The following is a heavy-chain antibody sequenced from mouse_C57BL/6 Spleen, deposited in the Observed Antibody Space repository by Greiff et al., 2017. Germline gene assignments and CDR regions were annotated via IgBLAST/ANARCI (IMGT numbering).Heavy chain of an antibody. CDR1: GYTFTSYW. Sequence: QVQLQQPGAELVKPGASVKLSCKASGYTFTSYWMQWVKQRPGQGLEWIGEIDPSDSYTNYNQKFKGKATLPVDTSSSTAYMQLSSLTSEDSAVYYCARGEDSSGYVGYWGQGTTLTVSS. D-gene: IGHD3-2*02. V-gene: IGHV1-50*01. J-gene: IGHJ2*01. CDR2: IDPSDSYT. CDR3: ARGEDSSGYVGY.